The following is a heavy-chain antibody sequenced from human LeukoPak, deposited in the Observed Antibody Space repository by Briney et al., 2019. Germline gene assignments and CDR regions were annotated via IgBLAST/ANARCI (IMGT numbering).Heavy chain of an antibody. V-gene: IGHV3-30*04. D-gene: IGHD3-3*01. CDR2: ISYDGSNK. Sequence: PGRSLRLSCAASGFTFSSYAMHWVRQAPGKGLEWVAVISYDGSNKYYADSVKGRFTISRDNSKNTLYLQMNSLRAEDTAVYYCARSPSITIFGGDFDYWGQGTLVTVSS. CDR3: ARSPSITIFGGDFDY. CDR1: GFTFSSYA. J-gene: IGHJ4*02.